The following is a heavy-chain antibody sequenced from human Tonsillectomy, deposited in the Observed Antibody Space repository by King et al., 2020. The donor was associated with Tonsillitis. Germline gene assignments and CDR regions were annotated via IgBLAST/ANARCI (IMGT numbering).Heavy chain of an antibody. D-gene: IGHD6-19*01. CDR1: GGSISSYY. V-gene: IGHV4-59*01. J-gene: IGHJ4*02. CDR2: IYYSGST. CDR3: ARVGGSGWYGVDY. Sequence: LPLQESGPGLVKPSETLSLTCTVSGGSISSYYWSWIRQPPGKGLEWIGYIYYSGSTNYNPSLKSRVTISVDTSKNQFSLKLSSVTAADTAVYYCARVGGSGWYGVDYWGQGTLVTASS.